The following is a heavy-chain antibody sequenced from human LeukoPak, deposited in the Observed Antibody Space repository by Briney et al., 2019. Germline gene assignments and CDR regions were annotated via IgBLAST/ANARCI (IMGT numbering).Heavy chain of an antibody. J-gene: IGHJ4*02. V-gene: IGHV3-23*01. CDR2: ISASSVKT. D-gene: IGHD1-26*01. Sequence: GGSLRLSCAASGFTFSSYALSWVRQSPERGLEWVSAISASSVKTYYADSVKGRFTISRDNTKTTLFLQMNSRRAEDTAIYYCTKDRSGNYYGSLDYWGQGTLVTVSS. CDR1: GFTFSSYA. CDR3: TKDRSGNYYGSLDY.